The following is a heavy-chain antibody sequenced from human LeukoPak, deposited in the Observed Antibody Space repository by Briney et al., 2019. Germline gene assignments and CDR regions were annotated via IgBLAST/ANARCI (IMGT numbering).Heavy chain of an antibody. V-gene: IGHV3-74*01. J-gene: IGHJ5*02. CDR1: GFTFSDYW. CDR2: INSDGINT. CDR3: ARDLGQYYDTSDNWFDP. D-gene: IGHD3-22*01. Sequence: GGSLRLSCAASGFTFSDYWMHWVRQAPGKGLVWVSRINSDGINTSYADSVKGRFTISRDNAKNTLNLQMNSLRAEDTAVYYCARDLGQYYDTSDNWFDPWGQGTLVTVSS.